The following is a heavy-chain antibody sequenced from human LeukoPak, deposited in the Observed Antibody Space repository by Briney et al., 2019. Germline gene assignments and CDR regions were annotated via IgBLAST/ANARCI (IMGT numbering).Heavy chain of an antibody. Sequence: GGSLRLSCAASGFTFSSYAMHWVRQAPGKGLEWVAVISYDGSNKYYADSVKGRFTISRDNSKNTLYLQMNSLRAEDTAVYYCAKDLAYSTVDYWGQGTLVTVSS. V-gene: IGHV3-30-3*01. CDR1: GFTFSSYA. CDR2: ISYDGSNK. D-gene: IGHD4-11*01. J-gene: IGHJ4*02. CDR3: AKDLAYSTVDY.